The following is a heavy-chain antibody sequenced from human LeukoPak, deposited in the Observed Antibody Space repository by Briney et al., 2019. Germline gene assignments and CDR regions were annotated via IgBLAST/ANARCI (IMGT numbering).Heavy chain of an antibody. Sequence: PGGSLRLSCAASGFTFSTSAMTWVRQAPGKGLEWVSSIGTTVTNTYYADSVKGRFTISRDNSNNTVYLQMNSLTAEDTALYYCTKRAEFGGFDPWGQGTLVTVSS. J-gene: IGHJ5*02. D-gene: IGHD3-10*01. CDR2: IGTTVTNT. CDR1: GFTFSTSA. V-gene: IGHV3-23*01. CDR3: TKRAEFGGFDP.